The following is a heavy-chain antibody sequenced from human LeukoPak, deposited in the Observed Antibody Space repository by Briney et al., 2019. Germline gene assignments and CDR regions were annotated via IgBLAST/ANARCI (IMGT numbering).Heavy chain of an antibody. CDR3: ASSDYYDSSGYLFDY. D-gene: IGHD3-22*01. CDR2: IYYSGST. V-gene: IGHV4-59*01. Sequence: SETLSLTCTVSGGSISSYYWSWIRQPPGKGLEWIGYIYYSGSTNYNPSLKSRVTISADTSKNQFSLKLSSVTAADTAVYYCASSDYYDSSGYLFDYWGQGTLVTVSS. CDR1: GGSISSYY. J-gene: IGHJ4*02.